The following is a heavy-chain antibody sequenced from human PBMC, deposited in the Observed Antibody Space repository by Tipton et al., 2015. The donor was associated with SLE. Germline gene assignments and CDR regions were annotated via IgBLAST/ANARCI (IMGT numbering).Heavy chain of an antibody. CDR3: ARDLTGDYGGPFDY. V-gene: IGHV3-21*01. CDR1: GFTFSNYW. Sequence: SLRLSCAASGFTFSNYWMNWVRQAPGKGLEWVSSISSSSSYIYYADSVKGRFTISRDNAKNSLYLQMNGLRAEDTAVYYCARDLTGDYGGPFDYWGQGTLVTVSS. CDR2: ISSSSSYI. D-gene: IGHD4-17*01. J-gene: IGHJ4*02.